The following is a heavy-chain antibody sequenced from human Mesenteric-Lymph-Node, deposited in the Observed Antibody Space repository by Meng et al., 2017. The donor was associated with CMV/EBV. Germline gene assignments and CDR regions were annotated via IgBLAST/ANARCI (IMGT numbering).Heavy chain of an antibody. CDR3: AREYCSSTSCYDYYYYGMDV. CDR1: GGSLSPYT. Sequence: SETLSLTCAVYGGSLSPYTWNWIRQPPGKGLEWIGEINHSGSTNYNPSLKSRVTISVDTSKKQFSLKLSSVTAADTAVYYCAREYCSSTSCYDYYYYGMDVWGQGTTVTVSS. J-gene: IGHJ6*02. CDR2: INHSGST. V-gene: IGHV4-34*01. D-gene: IGHD2-2*01.